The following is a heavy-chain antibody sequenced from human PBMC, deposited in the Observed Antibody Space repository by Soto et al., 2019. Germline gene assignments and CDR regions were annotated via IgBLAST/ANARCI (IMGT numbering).Heavy chain of an antibody. CDR1: GGSFSGYY. CDR2: INHSGST. J-gene: IGHJ6*02. Sequence: PSETLSLTCAVYGGSFSGYYWSWIRQPPGKGLEWIGEINHSGSTNYSPSLKSRVTISVDTSKNQFSLKLSSVTAADTAVYYCARARYCSSTSCYAGRYYYYGMDVWGQGTTVT. V-gene: IGHV4-34*01. CDR3: ARARYCSSTSCYAGRYYYYGMDV. D-gene: IGHD2-2*01.